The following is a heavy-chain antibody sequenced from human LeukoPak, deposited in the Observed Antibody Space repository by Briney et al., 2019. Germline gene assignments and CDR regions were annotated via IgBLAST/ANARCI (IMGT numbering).Heavy chain of an antibody. CDR2: ISAYNGNT. Sequence: ASVTVSCKASGYTFTSYGISWVRQAPGQGLEWMGWISAYNGNTNYAQKLQGRVTMTTDTSTSTAYMELRSLRSDDTAVYYCARDSLTIFGVVCLAYWGQGTLVTVSS. D-gene: IGHD3-3*01. CDR1: GYTFTSYG. V-gene: IGHV1-18*01. J-gene: IGHJ4*02. CDR3: ARDSLTIFGVVCLAY.